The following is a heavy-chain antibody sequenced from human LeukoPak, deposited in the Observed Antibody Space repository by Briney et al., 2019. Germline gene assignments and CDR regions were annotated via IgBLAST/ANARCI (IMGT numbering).Heavy chain of an antibody. CDR3: ARNRAPDS. CDR2: IYYSGST. V-gene: IGHV4-59*01. CDR1: GYSPGYSISSFY. Sequence: PSETLSLTCTVSGYSPGYSISSFYWSWIRQAPGKGLEWIGSIYYSGSTNYNPSLKSRVTISIDTSNNQFSLRLTSVTAADTAVYYCARNRAPDSWGQGTLVTVSS. J-gene: IGHJ4*02.